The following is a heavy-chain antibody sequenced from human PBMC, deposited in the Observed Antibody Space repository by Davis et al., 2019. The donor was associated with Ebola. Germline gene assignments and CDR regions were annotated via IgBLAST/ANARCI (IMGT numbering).Heavy chain of an antibody. V-gene: IGHV1-3*01. D-gene: IGHD6-19*01. CDR2: INAGNGNT. Sequence: ASVKVSCKTSGGTFTNYAVNWVRQAPGQGLEWMGWINAGNGNTKYSQKFQGRVTITRDTSASTAYMELSSLRSEDTAVYYCARDSSGWYYFDYWGQGTLVTVSS. CDR1: GGTFTNYA. CDR3: ARDSSGWYYFDY. J-gene: IGHJ4*02.